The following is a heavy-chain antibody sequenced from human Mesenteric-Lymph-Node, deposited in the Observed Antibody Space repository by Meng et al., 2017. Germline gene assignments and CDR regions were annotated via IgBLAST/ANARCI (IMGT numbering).Heavy chain of an antibody. Sequence: GESLKISCAASGFTFSSYSMNWVRQAPGKGLEWVSSISSSSSYIYYADSVKGRFTISRDNAKNSLYLQMNSLRAEDTAVYYCAGDQVSVKMVPGLSDSYYYYGVNVWGRGTTVTVSS. CDR1: GFTFSSYS. D-gene: IGHD3-10*01. V-gene: IGHV3-21*04. CDR3: AGDQVSVKMVPGLSDSYYYYGVNV. CDR2: ISSSSSYI. J-gene: IGHJ6*02.